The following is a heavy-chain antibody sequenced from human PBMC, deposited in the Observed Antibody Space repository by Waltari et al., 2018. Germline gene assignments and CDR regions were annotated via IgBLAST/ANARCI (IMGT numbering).Heavy chain of an antibody. J-gene: IGHJ4*02. D-gene: IGHD6-13*01. V-gene: IGHV3-21*01. Sequence: VQLVASGGGLVKPGGSLRLSCAASEFTFSTSSIDWVRQAPVKGLEWVSSISSSSSYIYYADSVKGRFTISRDNAKNSLYLQMNSLRAEDTAVYYCARPTTAAGPHWGQGTLVTISS. CDR2: ISSSSSYI. CDR1: EFTFSTSS. CDR3: ARPTTAAGPH.